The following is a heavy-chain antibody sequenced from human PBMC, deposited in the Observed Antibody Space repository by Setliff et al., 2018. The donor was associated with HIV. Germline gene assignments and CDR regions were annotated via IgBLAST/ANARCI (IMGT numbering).Heavy chain of an antibody. Sequence: SETLSLTCTVSGGSVTSGGHYWSWIRQQPGKAPEWIGYIHYTGSNFYNPSLTDRLTISVDTSKNQFSLKLSYVTAADTAVYYCARGGNSRAAWFDSCGQGTLVT. D-gene: IGHD6-6*01. CDR1: GGSVTSGGHY. J-gene: IGHJ5*01. V-gene: IGHV4-31*02. CDR2: IHYTGSN. CDR3: ARGGNSRAAWFDS.